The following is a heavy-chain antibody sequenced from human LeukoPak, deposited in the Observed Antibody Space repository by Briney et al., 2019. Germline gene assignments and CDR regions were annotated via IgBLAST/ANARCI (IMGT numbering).Heavy chain of an antibody. Sequence: SVKVSCKASGGTFSSYAISWVRQAPGQGLECMGGIIPIFGTANYAQKLQGRVTMTTDTSTSTAYMELRSLRSDDTAVYYCARDRRGYYSWFDYWGQGTLVTVSS. CDR3: ARDRRGYYSWFDY. V-gene: IGHV1-69*05. CDR1: GGTFSSYA. CDR2: IIPIFGTA. D-gene: IGHD3-22*01. J-gene: IGHJ4*02.